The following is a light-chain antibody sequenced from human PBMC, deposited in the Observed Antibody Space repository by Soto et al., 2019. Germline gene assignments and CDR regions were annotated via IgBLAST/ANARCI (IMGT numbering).Light chain of an antibody. Sequence: QSGLTQPASVSGSPGQSITISCTGTSSDVGGYNYVSWYQQHPGKAPKLMIYDVSNRPSGVSYRFSGSKSGNTASLTISGLQAEDEADYYCSSYTSSSTLYVFGTGTKLTVL. CDR3: SSYTSSSTLYV. CDR2: DVS. CDR1: SSDVGGYNY. J-gene: IGLJ1*01. V-gene: IGLV2-14*03.